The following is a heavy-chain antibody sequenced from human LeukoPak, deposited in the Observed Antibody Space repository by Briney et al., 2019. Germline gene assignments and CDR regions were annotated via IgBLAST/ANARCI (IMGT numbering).Heavy chain of an antibody. Sequence: PSETLSLTCTVSGGSISSYYWSWIRQPAGEGLEWITRIYTSGSTNYNPSLKSRVTMSVDTSKNQFSLKLSSVTAAGTAVCYCARDFATVTTSAWFDPWGQGTLVTVSS. CDR3: ARDFATVTTSAWFDP. J-gene: IGHJ5*02. CDR1: GGSISSYY. V-gene: IGHV4-4*07. D-gene: IGHD4-17*01. CDR2: IYTSGST.